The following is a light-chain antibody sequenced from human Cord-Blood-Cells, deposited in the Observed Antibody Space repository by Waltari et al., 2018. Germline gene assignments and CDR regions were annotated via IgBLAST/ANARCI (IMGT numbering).Light chain of an antibody. J-gene: IGKJ4*01. CDR2: DAS. Sequence: DIVLTQSPATLSLSPGDIATLSCRASQSVSSYLAWYQQKPGQAPRLLIYDASNRAPGIPARFSGSGSGTDFTLTISSLEPEDFAVYYCQQRSNWPPLTFGGGTKVEIK. CDR3: QQRSNWPPLT. V-gene: IGKV3-11*01. CDR1: QSVSSY.